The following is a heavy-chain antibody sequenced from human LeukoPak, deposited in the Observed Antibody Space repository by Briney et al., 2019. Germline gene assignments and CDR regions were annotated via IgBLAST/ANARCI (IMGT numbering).Heavy chain of an antibody. D-gene: IGHD2-21*02. CDR2: ISSSGSTI. CDR1: GFTVSSNY. V-gene: IGHV3-11*04. Sequence: GGSLRLSCAASGFTVSSNYMSWVRQAPGKGLEWVSYISSSGSTIYYADSVKGRFTISRDNAKNSLYLQMNSLRAEDTAVYYCAREGGSGYCGGDCYPNWGQGTLVTVSS. CDR3: AREGGSGYCGGDCYPN. J-gene: IGHJ4*02.